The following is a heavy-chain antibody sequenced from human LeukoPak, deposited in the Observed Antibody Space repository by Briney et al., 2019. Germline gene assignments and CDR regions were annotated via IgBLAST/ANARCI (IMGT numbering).Heavy chain of an antibody. CDR2: IIPILGIA. D-gene: IGHD6-19*01. J-gene: IGHJ4*02. CDR1: GGTFSSYA. Sequence: SVKVSCKASGGTFSSYAISWVRQAPGQGLEWMGRIIPILGIANYAQKFQGRVTITADKSTSTAYMELSSLRSEDTAVYYCARDPSGAWQWFDYWGQGTLVTVSS. CDR3: ARDPSGAWQWFDY. V-gene: IGHV1-69*04.